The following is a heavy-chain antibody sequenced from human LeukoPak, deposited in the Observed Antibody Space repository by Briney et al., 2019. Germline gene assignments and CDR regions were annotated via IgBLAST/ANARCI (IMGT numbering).Heavy chain of an antibody. D-gene: IGHD4-11*01. CDR1: GFTFSSYV. CDR2: LSSDGVNK. CDR3: AREFGNYGGDY. J-gene: IGHJ4*02. Sequence: GGSLRLSCAASGFTFSSYVMHWVRQTPGKGLEWVAILSSDGVNKRYADSVKGRFAISRDNSKNTLYLQMNSLRAEDTAVYYCAREFGNYGGDYWGQGTLVTVSS. V-gene: IGHV3-30*09.